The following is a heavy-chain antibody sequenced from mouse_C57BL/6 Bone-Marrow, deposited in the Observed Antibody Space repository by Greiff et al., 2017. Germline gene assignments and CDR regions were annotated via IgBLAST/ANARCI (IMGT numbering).Heavy chain of an antibody. CDR3: ASLHWYFDV. CDR1: GYTFSSYG. V-gene: IGHV5-6*01. CDR2: ISSGGSYT. Sequence: EVQLVESGGDLVKPGGSLKLSCAASGYTFSSYGMSWVRQTPDKRLEWVATISSGGSYTYYPDSVKGRFTISRDNAKNTLYLQMSSLKVKDRAMYYCASLHWYFDVWGTGTTVTVSS. J-gene: IGHJ1*03.